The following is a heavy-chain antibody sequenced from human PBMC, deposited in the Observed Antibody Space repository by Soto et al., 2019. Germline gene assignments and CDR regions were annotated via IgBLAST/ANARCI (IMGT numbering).Heavy chain of an antibody. J-gene: IGHJ6*02. V-gene: IGHV1-18*04. CDR2: ISAYNGNT. CDR3: AREGIVTAFYYYGMDV. CDR1: GYTFTSYG. Sequence: QVQLVQSGAEVKKPGASVKVSCKASGYTFTSYGISWVRQAPGQGLEWMGWISAYNGNTNYAQKLQGRVTMTTDTSTSIAYMELRSLRSDDTAVYYCAREGIVTAFYYYGMDVWGQGTTVTVSS. D-gene: IGHD2-21*02.